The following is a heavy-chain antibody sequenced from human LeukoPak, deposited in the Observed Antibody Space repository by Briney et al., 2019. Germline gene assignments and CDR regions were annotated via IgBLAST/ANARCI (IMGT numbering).Heavy chain of an antibody. CDR3: ATNGYYCMDV. V-gene: IGHV4-4*02. D-gene: IGHD2-8*01. Sequence: SETLSLTCAVSGGSISSSNWWSWVRQPPGKGLEWIGEIYRSGGTNYNPSLKSRITISVDKSQNQFSLKVNSLTAADTAVYYCATNGYYCMDVWGKGTTVTVSS. CDR2: IYRSGGT. CDR1: GGSISSSNW. J-gene: IGHJ6*03.